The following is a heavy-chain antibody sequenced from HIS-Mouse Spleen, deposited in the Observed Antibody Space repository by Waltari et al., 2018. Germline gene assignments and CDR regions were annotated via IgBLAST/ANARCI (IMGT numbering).Heavy chain of an antibody. V-gene: IGHV3-30*18. CDR3: AKDTSGSYSDY. D-gene: IGHD1-26*01. CDR2: ISYDGSNK. CDR1: VFTFSSYG. Sequence: QVQLVESGGGVVHPGRYLLCSCAASVFTFSSYGLPGVRQAAGKGLEWVAVISYDGSNKYYADSVKGRFTISRDNSKNTLYLQMNSLRAEDTAVYYCAKDTSGSYSDYWGQGTLVTVSS. J-gene: IGHJ4*02.